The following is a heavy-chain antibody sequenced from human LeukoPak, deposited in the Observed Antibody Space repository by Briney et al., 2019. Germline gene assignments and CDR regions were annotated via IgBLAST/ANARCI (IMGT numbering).Heavy chain of an antibody. D-gene: IGHD2-21*02. Sequence: PSETLSLTCTVSGGSVSNGSYYWGWIRQPPGKGLEWIGSIYHSGSTYYNPSLKSRVTISVDTSKNQFSLKLSSVTAADTAVYYCARGQWGHVVTAAPFDYWGQGTLVTVSS. CDR2: IYHSGST. CDR3: ARGQWGHVVTAAPFDY. J-gene: IGHJ4*02. CDR1: GGSVSNGSYY. V-gene: IGHV4-39*01.